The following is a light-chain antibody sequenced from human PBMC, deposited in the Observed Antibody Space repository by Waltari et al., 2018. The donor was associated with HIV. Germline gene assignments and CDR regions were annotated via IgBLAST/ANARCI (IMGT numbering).Light chain of an antibody. Sequence: DIQMTQYPATLSASVGDRVTISCRASQNINRWLAWYQQRPGKPPKFLIYQASSLESGVPSRFSGSGSGTLFTLTINSLQPADFATYYCQQYHAYPVTFGGGTKVESK. CDR1: QNINRW. CDR3: QQYHAYPVT. J-gene: IGKJ4*01. V-gene: IGKV1-5*01. CDR2: QAS.